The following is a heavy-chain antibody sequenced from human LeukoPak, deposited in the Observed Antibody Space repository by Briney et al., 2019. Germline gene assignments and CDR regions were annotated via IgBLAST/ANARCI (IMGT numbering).Heavy chain of an antibody. V-gene: IGHV4-39*07. J-gene: IGHJ5*02. CDR2: IYYSGST. Sequence: SETLSLTCTVSGGSISSRDYYWDWTRQPPGKGLEWCGNIYYSGSTYYNPSLKSRVTISVDTSKNQFSLKLSSVTAADTAVYYCAKEKGTIIVASGPTWFAPWGQGTLVIVSS. CDR3: AKEKGTIIVASGPTWFAP. D-gene: IGHD3-16*02. CDR1: GGSISSRDYY.